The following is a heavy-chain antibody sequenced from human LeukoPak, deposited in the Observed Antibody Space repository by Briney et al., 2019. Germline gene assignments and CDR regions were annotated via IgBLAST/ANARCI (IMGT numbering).Heavy chain of an antibody. CDR3: ARGSLAAREARGGWFDP. J-gene: IGHJ5*02. Sequence: GASVKVSCKASAYTFTSYDINWVRQATGQGLEWMGWMNPNSGNTGYAQKFQGRVTMTRNTSISTAYMELSSLRSEDTAVYYCARGSLAAREARGGWFDPWGQGTLVTVSS. CDR1: AYTFTSYD. CDR2: MNPNSGNT. V-gene: IGHV1-8*01. D-gene: IGHD6-6*01.